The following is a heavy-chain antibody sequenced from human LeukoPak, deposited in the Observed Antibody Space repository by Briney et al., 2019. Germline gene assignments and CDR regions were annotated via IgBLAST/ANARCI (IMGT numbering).Heavy chain of an antibody. CDR3: ARAYYYDSSGYYYGLYY. D-gene: IGHD3-22*01. Sequence: ASVKVSCKASGGTFSSYAISWVRQAPGQGLERMGGIIPIFGTANYAQKFQGRVTITTDESTSTAYMELSSLRSEDTAVYYCARAYYYDSSGYYYGLYYWGQGTLVTVSS. CDR1: GGTFSSYA. J-gene: IGHJ4*02. V-gene: IGHV1-69*05. CDR2: IIPIFGTA.